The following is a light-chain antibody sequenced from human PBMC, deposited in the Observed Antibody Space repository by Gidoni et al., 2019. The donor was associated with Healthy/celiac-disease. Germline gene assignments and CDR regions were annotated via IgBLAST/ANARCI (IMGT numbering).Light chain of an antibody. J-gene: IGLJ2*01. CDR2: QDS. CDR1: KLGDKY. V-gene: IGLV3-1*01. CDR3: QAWDSSTGV. Sequence: DELTPPPPVSVSPGQTASITCSGDKLGDKYACWYQQKPGQSPVLVIYQDSERPSGIPERFSGSNSGNTATLTISGTQAMDEADYYCQAWDSSTGVFGGGTKLTVL.